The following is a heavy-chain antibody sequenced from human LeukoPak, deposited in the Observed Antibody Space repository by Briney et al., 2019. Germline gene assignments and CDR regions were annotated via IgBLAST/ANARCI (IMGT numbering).Heavy chain of an antibody. Sequence: PGGTLRLSCANSGCTFSRFAMSWVRQAPGKGLEWVSRINSDGSSTSYADSVKGRFTISRENAKNTLYLQMNSLRAEDTAVYYSARGGAAMAYYWGQGTLVTVSS. CDR1: GCTFSRFA. CDR2: INSDGSST. V-gene: IGHV3-74*01. D-gene: IGHD5-18*01. J-gene: IGHJ4*02. CDR3: ARGGAAMAYY.